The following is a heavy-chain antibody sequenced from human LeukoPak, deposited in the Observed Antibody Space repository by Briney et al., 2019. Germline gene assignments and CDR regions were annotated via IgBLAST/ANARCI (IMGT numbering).Heavy chain of an antibody. CDR3: ARVRYGSGSYYGIYFDY. Sequence: GGSLRLSCAASGFTFNSYAMSWVRQAPGEGLEWVSSISGSGDITYFGDSVKGRFTISRDKSKNTLYLQMNSLRAEDTAVYYCARVRYGSGSYYGIYFDYWGQGTLVTVSS. CDR2: ISGSGDIT. J-gene: IGHJ4*02. V-gene: IGHV3-23*01. CDR1: GFTFNSYA. D-gene: IGHD3-10*01.